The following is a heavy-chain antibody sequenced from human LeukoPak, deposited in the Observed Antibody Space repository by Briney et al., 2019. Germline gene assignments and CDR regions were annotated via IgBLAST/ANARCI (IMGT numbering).Heavy chain of an antibody. D-gene: IGHD3-16*01. J-gene: IGHJ4*02. CDR2: IKHGESEK. V-gene: IGHV3-7*01. CDR3: TRRLDD. Sequence: GGSLRLSCAASGFSFNSDWMTWVRQAPGKGLEWVANIKHGESEKNYLDSVKGRFTISRDNAQNSLYLQMNGLRVEDTAVYYCTRRLDDWGQGTLVTVSS. CDR1: GFSFNSDW.